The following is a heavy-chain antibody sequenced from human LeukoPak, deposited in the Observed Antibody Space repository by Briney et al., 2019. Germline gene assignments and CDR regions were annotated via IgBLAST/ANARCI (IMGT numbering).Heavy chain of an antibody. Sequence: PSETLSLTCAVSGGSISSGGYSWSWIRQPPGKGLEWIGYINHSGSTNYNPSLKSRVTISVDTSKNQFSLKLSSVTAADTAVYYCARGTLNLDYGDRVGTTFDYWGQGTLVTVSS. V-gene: IGHV4-30-2*01. CDR2: INHSGST. CDR1: GGSISSGGYS. CDR3: ARGTLNLDYGDRVGTTFDY. D-gene: IGHD4-17*01. J-gene: IGHJ4*02.